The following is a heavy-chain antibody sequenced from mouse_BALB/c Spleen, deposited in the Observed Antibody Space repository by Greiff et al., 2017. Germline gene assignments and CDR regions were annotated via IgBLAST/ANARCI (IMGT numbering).Heavy chain of an antibody. V-gene: IGHV3-2*02. CDR2: ISYSGST. D-gene: IGHD2-4*01. CDR1: GYSITSDYA. J-gene: IGHJ2*01. Sequence: EVQRVESGPGLVKPSQSLSLTCTVTGYSITSDYAWNWIRQFPGNKLEWMGYISYSGSTSYNTSLKSRISITRYTSKNQFFLQLNSVTTEDTSTYYCARFSYYDSYWGQGTTLTVSS. CDR3: ARFSYYDSY.